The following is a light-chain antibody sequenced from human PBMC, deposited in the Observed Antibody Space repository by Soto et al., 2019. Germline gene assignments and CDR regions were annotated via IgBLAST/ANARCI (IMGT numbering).Light chain of an antibody. CDR3: QQANSFPNT. CDR2: DAS. J-gene: IGKJ5*01. Sequence: DLPMTQSPSSVSASVGDRVTITCRASQGIRSWLAWYQQKPGKAPKLLIYDASSLQSGVPSRFSGSRSGRDFSVIISSLQPGDLATYYCQQANSFPNTFGQAARLEIK. CDR1: QGIRSW. V-gene: IGKV1D-12*01.